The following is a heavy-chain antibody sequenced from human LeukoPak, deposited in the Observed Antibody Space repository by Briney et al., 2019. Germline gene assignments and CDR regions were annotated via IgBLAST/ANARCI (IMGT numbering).Heavy chain of an antibody. D-gene: IGHD2-2*01. CDR1: GGSFSGYY. V-gene: IGHV4-34*01. Sequence: SETLSLTCAVYGGSFSGYYWSWIRQPPGKGLEWIGKINHSGSTNYNPSLKSRVTISVDTSKNQFSLKLSSVTAADTAVYYCARGQTGVVVVPAAMEGTFDYWGQGTLVTVSS. J-gene: IGHJ4*02. CDR2: INHSGST. CDR3: ARGQTGVVVVPAAMEGTFDY.